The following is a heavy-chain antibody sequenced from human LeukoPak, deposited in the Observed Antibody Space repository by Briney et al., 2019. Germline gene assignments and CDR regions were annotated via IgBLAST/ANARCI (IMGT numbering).Heavy chain of an antibody. CDR3: ASLHGDYVY. CDR2: ISSSSSDI. D-gene: IGHD4-17*01. CDR1: GFSISSYS. J-gene: IGHJ4*02. Sequence: GGSLRLSCASSGFSISSYSMTWVRQAPGKGLEWVSCISSSSSDIYYADSVKGRFTISRDNTESSLYLQMNSLRVEDTAVYYCASLHGDYVYWGQGTLVTVSS. V-gene: IGHV3-21*01.